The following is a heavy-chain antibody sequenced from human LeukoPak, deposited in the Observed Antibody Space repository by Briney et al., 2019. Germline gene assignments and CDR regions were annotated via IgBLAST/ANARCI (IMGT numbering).Heavy chain of an antibody. CDR2: TIPILGIA. CDR3: ARDQHLWFGELFLRYYYGMDV. Sequence: SVKVSCKASGGTFSSYAISWVRQAPGQGLEWMGRTIPILGIANYAQKFQGRVTITADKSTSTAYMELSSLRSEDTAVYYCARDQHLWFGELFLRYYYGMDVWGQGTTVTVSS. D-gene: IGHD3-10*01. CDR1: GGTFSSYA. J-gene: IGHJ6*02. V-gene: IGHV1-69*04.